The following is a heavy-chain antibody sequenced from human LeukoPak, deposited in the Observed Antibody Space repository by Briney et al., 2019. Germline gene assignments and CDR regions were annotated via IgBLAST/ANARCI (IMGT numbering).Heavy chain of an antibody. J-gene: IGHJ4*02. D-gene: IGHD3-10*01. CDR2: IWYDGSNK. Sequence: GGSLRLSCAASGFTFSSYGMHWVRQAPGKGLEWVAVIWYDGSNKYYADSVKGRFTISRDNSKNTLYLQMNSLRAEDTAVYYCAKEEVRGVAQGYWGQGTLVTISS. V-gene: IGHV3-30*02. CDR3: AKEEVRGVAQGY. CDR1: GFTFSSYG.